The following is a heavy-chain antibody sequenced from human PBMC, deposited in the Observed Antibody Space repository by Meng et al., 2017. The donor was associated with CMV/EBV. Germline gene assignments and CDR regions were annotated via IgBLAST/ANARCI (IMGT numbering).Heavy chain of an antibody. D-gene: IGHD6-6*01. J-gene: IGHJ6*02. CDR2: ISGSGGST. CDR1: GFTFSSYA. Sequence: SCAASGFTFSSYAMSWVRQAPGKGLEWVSAISGSGGSTYYADSVKGRFTISRDNSKNTLYLQMNSLRAEDTAVYYCAKSRSLYSSSSIPRYYYYGMDVWGQGTTVTVSS. CDR3: AKSRSLYSSSSIPRYYYYGMDV. V-gene: IGHV3-23*01.